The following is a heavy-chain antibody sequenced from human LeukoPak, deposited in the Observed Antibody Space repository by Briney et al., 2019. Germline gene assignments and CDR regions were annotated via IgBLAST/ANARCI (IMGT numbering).Heavy chain of an antibody. CDR3: AIDRSGGFRFDY. V-gene: IGHV6-1*01. Sequence: SQTLSLTCAISGDSVSSNSAAWNWFRQSPSRGLEWLGLTYYRSKWYNDYAVSVESRITIDPDTSKNQFSLQVKSVTPEDTAVYYCAIDRSGGFRFDYWGQGTRVSVSS. J-gene: IGHJ4*02. CDR2: TYYRSKWYN. CDR1: GDSVSSNSAA. D-gene: IGHD1-26*01.